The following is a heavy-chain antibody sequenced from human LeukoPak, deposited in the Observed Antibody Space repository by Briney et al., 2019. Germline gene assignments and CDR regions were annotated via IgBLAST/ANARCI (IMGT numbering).Heavy chain of an antibody. Sequence: SETLSLTCTVSGGSISSSSYYWSWIRQPPGKGLEWIGEINHSGSTNYNPSLKSRVTISVDTSKNQFSLKLSSVTAADTAVYYCARHPRGSGSYYKLFDYWGQGTLVTVSS. CDR2: INHSGST. J-gene: IGHJ4*02. CDR1: GGSISSSSYY. V-gene: IGHV4-39*01. D-gene: IGHD3-10*01. CDR3: ARHPRGSGSYYKLFDY.